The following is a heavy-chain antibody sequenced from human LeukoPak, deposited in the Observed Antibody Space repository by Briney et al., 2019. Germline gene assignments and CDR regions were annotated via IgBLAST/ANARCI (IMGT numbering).Heavy chain of an antibody. CDR1: GGTFSSYA. J-gene: IGHJ4*02. Sequence: SVRVSCKASGGTFSSYAISWVRQAPGQGLEWMGGIIPIFGTANYAQKFQGRVTITADESTSTAYMELSSLRSEDTAVYYCARMVVRYYYDSSGYFHYWGQGTLVTVSS. V-gene: IGHV1-69*01. CDR3: ARMVVRYYYDSSGYFHY. CDR2: IIPIFGTA. D-gene: IGHD3-22*01.